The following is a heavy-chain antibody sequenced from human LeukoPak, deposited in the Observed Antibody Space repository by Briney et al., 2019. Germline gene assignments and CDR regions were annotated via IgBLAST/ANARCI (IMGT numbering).Heavy chain of an antibody. D-gene: IGHD2-2*01. CDR2: MNPNSGST. CDR3: ARVIVVVAAARIWFDP. CDR1: GYIFTSYS. V-gene: IGHV1-8*01. J-gene: IGHJ5*02. Sequence: ASVKVSCKASGYIFTSYSINWVRQATGQGLEWMGWMNPNSGSTGYAQKFQGRVTITRDTSASTAYMELSSLRSEDTAVYYCARVIVVVAAARIWFDPWGQGTLVTVSS.